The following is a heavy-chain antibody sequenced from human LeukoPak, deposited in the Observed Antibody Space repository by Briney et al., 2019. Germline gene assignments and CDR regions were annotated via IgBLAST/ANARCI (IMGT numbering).Heavy chain of an antibody. CDR2: VYSGGLT. Sequence: PGGSLKLSCAASGFTVSDNYMSWVRQAPGRGLEWVSTVYSGGLTYYADPVKGRFTISRDNSKNTLYLQMSSLRAEDTAVYYCVRDRWPGLGDFWGQGTTVTVSS. J-gene: IGHJ6*02. CDR1: GFTVSDNY. V-gene: IGHV3-66*01. CDR3: VRDRWPGLGDF. D-gene: IGHD6-19*01.